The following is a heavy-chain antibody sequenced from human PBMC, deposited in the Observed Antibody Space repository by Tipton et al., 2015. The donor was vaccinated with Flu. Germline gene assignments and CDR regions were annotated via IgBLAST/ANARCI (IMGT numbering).Heavy chain of an antibody. V-gene: IGHV4-4*07. J-gene: IGHJ6*02. CDR2: IYTSGST. CDR3: ARGNYYGSGSLPTNPNPYYYYGMDV. CDR1: GGSISSYY. Sequence: TLSLTCTVSGGSISSYYWSWIRQPAGKGLEWIGRIYTSGSTNYNPSLKSRVTMSVDTSKNQFSLKLSSVTAADTAVYYCARGNYYGSGSLPTNPNPYYYYGMDVWGQGTTVTVSS. D-gene: IGHD3-10*01.